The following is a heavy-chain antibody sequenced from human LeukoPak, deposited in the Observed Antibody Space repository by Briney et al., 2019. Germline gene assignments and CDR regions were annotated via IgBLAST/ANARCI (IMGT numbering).Heavy chain of an antibody. CDR2: IIPILGIA. J-gene: IGHJ4*02. CDR1: GGTFSSYA. D-gene: IGHD1-20*01. V-gene: IGHV1-69*04. Sequence: GSSVKVSCKASGGTFSSYAISWVRQAPGQGLEWMGRIIPILGIANYAQKFQGRVTITADKSTSTAYMELSSLRSEDTAVYYCARTITGTTPPYFDYWGQGTLVTVSS. CDR3: ARTITGTTPPYFDY.